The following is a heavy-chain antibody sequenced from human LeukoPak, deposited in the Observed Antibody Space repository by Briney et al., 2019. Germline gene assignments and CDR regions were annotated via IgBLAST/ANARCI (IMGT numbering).Heavy chain of an antibody. CDR1: SGSTSNYF. D-gene: IGHD3-10*01. J-gene: IGHJ5*02. CDR3: ASGSKGFSES. Sequence: HSETLSLTCTVSSGSTSNYFWSWIRQPPGKGLEWSGYIYNSGRTNYNPSLKSRVTISVDSSNNQFSVKLSSVTAADTAVYYCASGSKGFSESWGQGTLVTVTS. CDR2: IYNSGRT. V-gene: IGHV4-59*08.